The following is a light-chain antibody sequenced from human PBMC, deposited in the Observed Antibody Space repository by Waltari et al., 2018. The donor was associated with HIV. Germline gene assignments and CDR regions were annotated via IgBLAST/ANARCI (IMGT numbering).Light chain of an antibody. CDR3: ASWDDSLPGHV. V-gene: IGLV1-47*01. CDR2: RND. Sequence: QSVLTQPPSVSATPGQTINISCSGSRSNIGGNFVFWYQQVARTAPKLLVYRNDLRPSGVSDRFSGFRLGTSASLAISGLRSEDEGNYYCASWDDSLPGHVFGTGT. CDR1: RSNIGGNF. J-gene: IGLJ1*01.